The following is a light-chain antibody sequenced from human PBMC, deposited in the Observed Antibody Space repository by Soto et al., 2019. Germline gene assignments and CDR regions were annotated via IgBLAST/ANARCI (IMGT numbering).Light chain of an antibody. V-gene: IGKV3-15*01. CDR1: QSVASN. CDR3: QQSYRTPIT. J-gene: IGKJ5*01. Sequence: EIVMTQSPASLSVSPGESVTLSCRASQSVASNLAWYQQKPGQAPRLLIYGTSTRATGVPARFSGSGSGTDFTLTISSLQPEDFATYYCQQSYRTPITFGQGTRLEIK. CDR2: GTS.